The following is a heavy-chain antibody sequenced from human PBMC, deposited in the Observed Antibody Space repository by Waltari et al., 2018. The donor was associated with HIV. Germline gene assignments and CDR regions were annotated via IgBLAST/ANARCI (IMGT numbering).Heavy chain of an antibody. Sequence: QVQLQESGPGLVKPSQTLSLTCTVSGGPISSGGYYWSWIRQHPGKDLEWLWFIYYSGSTSYNPSLKSRVTISVDTSKNQFSRKLSSVTAADTAVYYCARVRSPGYTYGFYFYYYGMDVWGQGTTVTVSS. CDR3: ARVRSPGYTYGFYFYYYGMDV. CDR2: IYYSGST. CDR1: GGPISSGGYY. D-gene: IGHD5-18*01. V-gene: IGHV4-31*03. J-gene: IGHJ6*02.